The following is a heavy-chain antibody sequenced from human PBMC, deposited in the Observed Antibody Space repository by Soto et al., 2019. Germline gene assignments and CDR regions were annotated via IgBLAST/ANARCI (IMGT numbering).Heavy chain of an antibody. D-gene: IGHD6-19*01. CDR1: GFTFSSYG. V-gene: IGHV3-30*18. Sequence: PGGSLRLSCAASGFTFSSYGMHWVRQAPGKGLEWVAVISYDGSNKYYADSVKGRFTISRDNSKNTLYLQMNSLRAEDTAVYYCAKDFGTGYSSSARLDPWGQGT. CDR2: ISYDGSNK. J-gene: IGHJ5*02. CDR3: AKDFGTGYSSSARLDP.